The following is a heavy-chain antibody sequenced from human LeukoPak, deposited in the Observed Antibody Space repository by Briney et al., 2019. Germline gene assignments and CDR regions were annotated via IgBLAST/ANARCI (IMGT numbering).Heavy chain of an antibody. CDR2: VSYDGSYK. V-gene: IGHV3-30*04. J-gene: IGHJ4*02. CDR3: ARAPGYGAAYYFDY. Sequence: GGSLRRSCAATGFTFSNFAMHWVRQAPGKGLEWVAVVSYDGSYKYYADSVKGRFTISRDNSKNTLYLQMNSLRAEDTAVYYCARAPGYGAAYYFDYWGQGTLVTVSS. CDR1: GFTFSNFA. D-gene: IGHD1-1*01.